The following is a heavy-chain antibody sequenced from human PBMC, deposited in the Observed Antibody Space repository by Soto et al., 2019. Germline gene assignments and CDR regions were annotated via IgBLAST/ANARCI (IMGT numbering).Heavy chain of an antibody. Sequence: GGSLLLSCAASGFTCSRYSMNWVRQAPGKGLEWVSVIYSGGSTYYADSVKGRFTISRDNSKNTLYLQMNSLTAEDTAVYHCARDSKYSQELDYWRQGTLVTVSS. J-gene: IGHJ4*02. CDR2: IYSGGST. D-gene: IGHD4-4*01. CDR3: ARDSKYSQELDY. CDR1: GFTCSRYS. V-gene: IGHV3-53*01.